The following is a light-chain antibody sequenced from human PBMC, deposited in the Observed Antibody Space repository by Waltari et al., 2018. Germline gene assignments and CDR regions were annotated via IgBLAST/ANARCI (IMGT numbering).Light chain of an antibody. Sequence: EIVLTQSPGTLALSPGERATLSCRASPSVGRALAWDQQKPGQAPRLLIYDASSRATGISDKFSGSGSGTDFSRTISRVEPEDFAVYFCQMYVRLPVTFGQGTKVEVK. CDR2: DAS. CDR1: PSVGRA. V-gene: IGKV3-20*01. J-gene: IGKJ1*01. CDR3: QMYVRLPVT.